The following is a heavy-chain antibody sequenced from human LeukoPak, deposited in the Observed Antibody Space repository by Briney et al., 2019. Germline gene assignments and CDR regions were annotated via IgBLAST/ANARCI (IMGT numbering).Heavy chain of an antibody. CDR1: GGSISSGSYY. CDR3: ARDPRVSYWYFDL. V-gene: IGHV4-61*02. CDR2: IYTSGST. J-gene: IGHJ2*01. Sequence: SETLSLTCTVSGGSISSGSYYWSWIRQPAGKGLEWIGRIYTSGSTNYNPSLKSRVTISVDTSKNQFSLKLSSATAADTAVYYCARDPRVSYWYFDLWGRGTLVTVSS.